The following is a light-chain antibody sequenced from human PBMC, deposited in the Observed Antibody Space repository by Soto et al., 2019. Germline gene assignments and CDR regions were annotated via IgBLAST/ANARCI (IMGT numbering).Light chain of an antibody. J-gene: IGLJ3*02. CDR2: ENK. CDR3: QSYSTGNPMV. CDR1: SGSIASNY. V-gene: IGLV6-57*04. Sequence: NFMLTQPHSVSESPGKTVTISCTRSSGSIASNYVQWYQQRPGSAPTTVIYENKQRPSGVPDRFSGSIDTSSNSASLTISGLKTEDEADYHCQSYSTGNPMVFGGGTKVTVL.